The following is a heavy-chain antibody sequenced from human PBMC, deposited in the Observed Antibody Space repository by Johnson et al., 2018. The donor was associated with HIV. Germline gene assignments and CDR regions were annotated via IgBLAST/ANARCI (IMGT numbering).Heavy chain of an antibody. D-gene: IGHD3-10*01. CDR2: ISGSGASK. Sequence: VQLVESGGGVVQPGRSLRLSCAASGFNFSNYAMSWIRQAPGKGLEWVAGISGSGASKYHADSVRGRFTISRDKSRDTLYLQVNSLRAEDTAVYYCAKGGFTMEVVISIDIWGQGTMVTVSS. V-gene: IGHV3-23*04. CDR1: GFNFSNYA. CDR3: AKGGFTMEVVISIDI. J-gene: IGHJ3*02.